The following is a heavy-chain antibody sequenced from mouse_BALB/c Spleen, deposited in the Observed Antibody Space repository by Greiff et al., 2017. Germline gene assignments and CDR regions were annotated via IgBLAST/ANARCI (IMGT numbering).Heavy chain of an antibody. D-gene: IGHD1-2*01. CDR1: GFNIKDTY. Sequence: EVKLQESGAELVKPGASVKLSCTASGFNIKDTYMHWVKQRPEQGLEWIGRIDPANGNTKYDPKFQGKATITADTSSNTAYLQLSSLTSEDTAVYYCARNDYGYIFAYWGQGTLVTVSA. CDR3: ARNDYGYIFAY. CDR2: IDPANGNT. V-gene: IGHV14-3*02. J-gene: IGHJ3*01.